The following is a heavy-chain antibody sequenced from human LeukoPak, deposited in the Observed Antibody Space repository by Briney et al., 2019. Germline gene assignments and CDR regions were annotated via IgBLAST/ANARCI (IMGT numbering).Heavy chain of an antibody. CDR1: GYTFTGYY. Sequence: GASVKVSCKASGYTFTGYYMHWVRQAPGQGLEWMGWINPNSGGTNYAQKFQGRVTMTRGTSISTAYMELSRLRSDDTAVYYCAKINSGYSSSWFDPWGQGTLVTVSS. J-gene: IGHJ5*02. CDR3: AKINSGYSSSWFDP. CDR2: INPNSGGT. D-gene: IGHD6-13*01. V-gene: IGHV1-2*02.